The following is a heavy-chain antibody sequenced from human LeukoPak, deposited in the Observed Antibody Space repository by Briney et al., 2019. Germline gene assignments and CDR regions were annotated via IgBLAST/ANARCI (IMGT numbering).Heavy chain of an antibody. J-gene: IGHJ4*02. V-gene: IGHV4-59*01. CDR3: ARLRYSWNDLFDY. CDR1: GGSISSYY. Sequence: PSETLSLTCTVSGGSISSYYWSWIRQAPGKGLEWIGNIYYSGSTNYNPSLKSRVSISVDTSKNRFSLKLSSVTAADTAVYYCARLRYSWNDLFDYWGQGTLVTVSS. D-gene: IGHD1-1*01. CDR2: IYYSGST.